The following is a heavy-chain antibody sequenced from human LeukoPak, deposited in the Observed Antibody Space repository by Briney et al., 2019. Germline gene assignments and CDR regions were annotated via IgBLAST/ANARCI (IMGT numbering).Heavy chain of an antibody. D-gene: IGHD3-3*01. V-gene: IGHV3-23*01. J-gene: IGHJ4*02. CDR2: INDGGGRT. CDR3: ARDYDFWSGYYTGIFDY. CDR1: GFIFSSYA. Sequence: GGSLRLSCAASGFIFSSYAMNWVRQAPGKGLEWVSAINDGGGRTYYADSVKGRFTISRDNSKNTLYLQMNSLRAEDTAVYYCARDYDFWSGYYTGIFDYWGQGTLVTVSS.